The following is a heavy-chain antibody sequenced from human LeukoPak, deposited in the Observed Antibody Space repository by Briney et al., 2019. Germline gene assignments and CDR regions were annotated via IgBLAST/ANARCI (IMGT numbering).Heavy chain of an antibody. CDR2: IYYSGST. J-gene: IGHJ4*02. CDR3: AKSGVGFWSGYYPDY. V-gene: IGHV4-30-4*08. CDR1: GGSISSGDYY. D-gene: IGHD3-3*01. Sequence: SETLSLTCTVSGGSISSGDYYWRWIRQPPGKGLEWIGYIYYSGSTYYNPSLKSRVTISVDTSKNQFSLKLSSVTAADTAVYYCAKSGVGFWSGYYPDYWGQGTLVTVSS.